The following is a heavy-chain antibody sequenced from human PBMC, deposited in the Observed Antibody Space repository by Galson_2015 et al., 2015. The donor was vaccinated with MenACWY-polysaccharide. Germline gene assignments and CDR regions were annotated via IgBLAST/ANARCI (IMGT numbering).Heavy chain of an antibody. CDR2: IKQDGSEK. Sequence: SLRLSCAASGFIFSTYWMTWVRQAPGKGLEWVANIKQDGSEKYYVDSVKGRFTISRDNAENSLYLQMNSLRAEDTAVYYCATAPSLHVGQHWGQGTLVIVSS. D-gene: IGHD5-24*01. CDR1: GFIFSTYW. CDR3: ATAPSLHVGQH. J-gene: IGHJ1*01. V-gene: IGHV3-7*01.